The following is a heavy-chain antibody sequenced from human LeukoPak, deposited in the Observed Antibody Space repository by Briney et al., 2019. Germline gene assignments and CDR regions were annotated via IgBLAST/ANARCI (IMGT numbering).Heavy chain of an antibody. V-gene: IGHV4-4*02. CDR1: GGSISSSNW. D-gene: IGHD3-10*01. Sequence: SETLSLTCAVSGGSISSSNWWSWVRQPPGKGLEWIEQIYHSGSTSYNPSLKSRVTISVDKSKNQFSLRLSSVTAADTAVYYCARVGESMARDYWGQGTQVTVSS. CDR2: IYHSGST. CDR3: ARVGESMARDY. J-gene: IGHJ4*02.